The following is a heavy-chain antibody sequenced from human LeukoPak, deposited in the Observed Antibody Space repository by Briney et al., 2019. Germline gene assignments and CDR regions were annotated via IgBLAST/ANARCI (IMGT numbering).Heavy chain of an antibody. J-gene: IGHJ4*02. Sequence: SETLSLTCTVSGGSISSYYWSWIRQAPGKGLEWIGYIYYSGSTTYNPSLKSRVTISVDTSKNQFSLNLSSVTAADTAVYHCARAPPRGSYYRGYFDYWGQGTLVTVSS. V-gene: IGHV4-59*01. D-gene: IGHD3-10*01. CDR2: IYYSGST. CDR1: GGSISSYY. CDR3: ARAPPRGSYYRGYFDY.